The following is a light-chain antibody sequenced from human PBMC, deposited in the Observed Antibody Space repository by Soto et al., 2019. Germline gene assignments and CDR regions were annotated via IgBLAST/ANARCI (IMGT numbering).Light chain of an antibody. CDR1: QSVNSN. J-gene: IGKJ1*01. CDR2: GAS. V-gene: IGKV3-15*01. CDR3: QQYNNWPQT. Sequence: DIEMTQSPATLSVSPGERATLSCRASQSVNSNLAWYQQKPGQAPRLLIYGASTRATGITARFSGSGSGTEFTLTISSLQSEDFAVYYCQQYNNWPQTFGEGTKVEIK.